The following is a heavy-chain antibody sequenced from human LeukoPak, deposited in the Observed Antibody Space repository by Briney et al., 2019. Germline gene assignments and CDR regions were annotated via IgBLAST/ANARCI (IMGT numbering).Heavy chain of an antibody. CDR2: IIPIFGTA. V-gene: IGHV1-69*06. J-gene: IGHJ6*04. D-gene: IGHD2-15*01. CDR1: GGTFSSYV. Sequence: SVTVSCKASGGTFSSYVISWVRQALGQGLEWMGGIIPIFGTANYAQKFQGRVTIIADKSTSTAYMELSSLSSEDTAVYYCARSRSCNGGSCYSDPYYYGMDVWGKGTTFTVSS. CDR3: ARSRSCNGGSCYSDPYYYGMDV.